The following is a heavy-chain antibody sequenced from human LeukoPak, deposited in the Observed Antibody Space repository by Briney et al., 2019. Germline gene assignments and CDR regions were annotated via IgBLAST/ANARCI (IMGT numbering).Heavy chain of an antibody. J-gene: IGHJ4*02. V-gene: IGHV1-46*01. CDR2: INPSVGTT. D-gene: IGHD3-10*01. Sequence: GASVKVSCKASGYTFTNYYIHWVRQAPGQGLAWMGTINPSVGTTRSAQGRVSLTRDTSTSTVYMELSTLRSEDTAVHYCARSVFPYYSGSGSPYNVDVRQNSYFDFWGQGTLVTVSS. CDR3: ARSVFPYYSGSGSPYNVDVRQNSYFDF. CDR1: GYTFTNYY.